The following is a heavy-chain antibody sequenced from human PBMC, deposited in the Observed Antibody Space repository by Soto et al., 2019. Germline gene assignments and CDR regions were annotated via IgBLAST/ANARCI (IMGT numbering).Heavy chain of an antibody. CDR3: LAGPDRAKSAY. CDR1: GGSINDYY. Sequence: QVQLQESGPGLVKPSETLSLTCTVSGGSINDYYWSWTRQPPGKGLEWIAYGLRPDYTGYNPSLRNRVTISSDTSKNQFSLRLISVTAADTAVYYCLAGPDRAKSAYWGQGTLVTVSS. CDR2: GLRPDYT. V-gene: IGHV4-59*01. J-gene: IGHJ4*01.